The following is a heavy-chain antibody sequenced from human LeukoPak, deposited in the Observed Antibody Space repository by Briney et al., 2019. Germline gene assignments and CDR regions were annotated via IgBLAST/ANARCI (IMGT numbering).Heavy chain of an antibody. CDR3: ARGYGSGSYYF. CDR2: TYNVGTT. V-gene: IGHV3-66*01. D-gene: IGHD3-10*01. Sequence: GGSLRLSCAASGFTFSDYWMNWVRQAPGKGLEWVSITYNVGTTYYTDSVKGRFTISRDNSKNTLYHQMNSLRADDTAVYYCARGYGSGSYYFWGQGTLVTVSS. J-gene: IGHJ4*02. CDR1: GFTFSDYW.